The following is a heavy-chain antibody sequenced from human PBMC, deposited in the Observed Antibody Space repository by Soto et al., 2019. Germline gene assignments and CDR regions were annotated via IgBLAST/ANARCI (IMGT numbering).Heavy chain of an antibody. CDR1: GFTFSSYS. CDR3: ARGVVVAAHQT. D-gene: IGHD2-15*01. V-gene: IGHV3-21*01. J-gene: IGHJ5*02. Sequence: GGSLRLSCAASGFTFSSYSMNWVRQAPGKGLEWVSSISSSSSYIYYADSVKGRFTISRDNAKNSLYLQMNSLRAEDTAVYYCARGVVVAAHQTWGQETLVTVSS. CDR2: ISSSSSYI.